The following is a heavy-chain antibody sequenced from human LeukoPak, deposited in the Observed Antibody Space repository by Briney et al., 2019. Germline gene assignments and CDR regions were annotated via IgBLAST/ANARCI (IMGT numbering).Heavy chain of an antibody. CDR3: MVTTRSGPFDY. V-gene: IGHV3-7*01. CDR2: IKQDGGER. CDR1: GSTFSSYW. Sequence: SGGSLRLSCAASGSTFSSYWMNWVRQAPGKGLEWVANIKQDGGERNYVDSVKGRFTISRDNAKNSLYLQMNSLRAEDTAVYYCMVTTRSGPFDYWGQGTLVTVSS. D-gene: IGHD4-17*01. J-gene: IGHJ4*02.